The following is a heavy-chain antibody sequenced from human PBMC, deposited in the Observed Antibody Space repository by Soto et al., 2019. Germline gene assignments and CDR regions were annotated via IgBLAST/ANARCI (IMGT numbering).Heavy chain of an antibody. D-gene: IGHD2-15*01. CDR1: GGTFSRNA. Sequence: GASVKVSCKASGGTFSRNAISWVRQAPGQGLEWMGGISAYNGNTNYAQKLQGRVTMTTDTSTSTAYMELRSLRSDDTAVYYCARFSGGSYNTYYFYYGMDVWGQGTTVTVSS. CDR3: ARFSGGSYNTYYFYYGMDV. J-gene: IGHJ6*02. CDR2: ISAYNGNT. V-gene: IGHV1-18*01.